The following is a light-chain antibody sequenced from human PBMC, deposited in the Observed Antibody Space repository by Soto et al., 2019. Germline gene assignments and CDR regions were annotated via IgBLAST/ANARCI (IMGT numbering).Light chain of an antibody. Sequence: QSVLTQPPSASGTPGQRVTISCSGSSSKIGSNYVYWYQQLPGKAPKLLSYRNNQRPSGVPDRFSGSKSGTSASLAISGLRSEDDADYYCAAWDDSLSGHYGFGTGTKVTVL. CDR1: SSKIGSNY. V-gene: IGLV1-47*01. CDR2: RNN. J-gene: IGLJ1*01. CDR3: AAWDDSLSGHYG.